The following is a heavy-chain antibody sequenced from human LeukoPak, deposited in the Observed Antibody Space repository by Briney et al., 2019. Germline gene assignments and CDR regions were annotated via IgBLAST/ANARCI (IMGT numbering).Heavy chain of an antibody. CDR1: GGSIRGSSFY. J-gene: IGHJ3*01. Sequence: PSETLSLTCTVSGGSIRGSSFYWGWIRQPPGGGLEFIGSIFYRGNTYYNPSLKSRVTISVDTSRNQFSLKLPSMTAADTAIYYCAREGGYGDYIHASDVWGQGTMVTVSS. CDR2: IFYRGNT. V-gene: IGHV4-39*07. D-gene: IGHD4-17*01. CDR3: AREGGYGDYIHASDV.